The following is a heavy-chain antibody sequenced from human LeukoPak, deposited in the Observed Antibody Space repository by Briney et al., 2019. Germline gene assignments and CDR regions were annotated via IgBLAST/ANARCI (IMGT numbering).Heavy chain of an antibody. V-gene: IGHV4-59*01. J-gene: IGHJ4*02. CDR3: ARVGIAAVFDY. D-gene: IGHD6-13*01. Sequence: KPSETLSLTCTVSGGSISSYYWSWIRQPPGKGLEWIGYIYCSGSTNYNPSLKSRVTISVDTSKNQFSLKLSSVTAADTAVYYCARVGIAAVFDYWGQGTLVTVSS. CDR1: GGSISSYY. CDR2: IYCSGST.